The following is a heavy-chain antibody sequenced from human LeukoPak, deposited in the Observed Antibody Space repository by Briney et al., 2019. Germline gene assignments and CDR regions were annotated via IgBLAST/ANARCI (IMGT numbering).Heavy chain of an antibody. D-gene: IGHD6-6*01. Sequence: GGSLTLSCAAFGFTFKTHAMSWVRQAPGKRLERVSRIDDSGVIRSYADSVKGRFTISRNNSKTTLTLQINSLRAETTAVYSCAKRLKSIYYYHYAMDVWRQGPTLPVSS. CDR3: AKRLKSIYYYHYAMDV. V-gene: IGHV3-23*01. J-gene: IGHJ6*02. CDR2: IDDSGVIR. CDR1: GFTFKTHA.